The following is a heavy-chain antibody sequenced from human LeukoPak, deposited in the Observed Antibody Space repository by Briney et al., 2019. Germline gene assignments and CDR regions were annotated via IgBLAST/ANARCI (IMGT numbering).Heavy chain of an antibody. V-gene: IGHV4-34*01. CDR2: INHSGST. CDR3: ARGLEDCSGGSCYFSPFDY. J-gene: IGHJ4*02. D-gene: IGHD2-15*01. CDR1: GGSFSGYY. Sequence: LETLSLTCAVYGGSFSGYYWSWIRQPPAKGLEWVGEINHSGSTNYNPSLKSRVTISVDTPKNHFSLKLSSVTAADTAVYYCARGLEDCSGGSCYFSPFDYWGQGTLVTVSS.